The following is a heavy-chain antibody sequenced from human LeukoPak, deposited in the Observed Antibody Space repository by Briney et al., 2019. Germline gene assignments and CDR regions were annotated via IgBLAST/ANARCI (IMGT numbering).Heavy chain of an antibody. J-gene: IGHJ4*02. CDR2: IIPIFGTA. V-gene: IGHV1-69*13. Sequence: ASVKVSCKASGGTFSSYAISWVRQAPGQGLEWMGGIIPIFGTANYAQKFQGRVTITADESTSTAYMELSSLRSEDTAVYYCARGISLFREAPRGYFDYWGQGTLVTVSS. CDR3: ARGISLFREAPRGYFDY. D-gene: IGHD3-10*01. CDR1: GGTFSSYA.